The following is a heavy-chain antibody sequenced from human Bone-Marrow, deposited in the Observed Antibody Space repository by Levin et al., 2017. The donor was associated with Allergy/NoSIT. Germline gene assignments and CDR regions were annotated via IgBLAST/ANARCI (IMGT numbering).Heavy chain of an antibody. CDR1: GFTFNAYY. CDR3: ARDVDVLRYFDLMEAPAPPGAFDF. V-gene: IGHV3-7*01. D-gene: IGHD3-9*01. J-gene: IGHJ3*01. CDR2: IKQYDSER. Sequence: QPGGSLRLSCAASGFTFNAYYMSWVRQAPGKGLEWVASIKQYDSERFYVDSVKGRFTISRDDAKNSVFLQMNRLAVEDTAIYYCARDVDVLRYFDLMEAPAPPGAFDFWGQGTSVTVSS.